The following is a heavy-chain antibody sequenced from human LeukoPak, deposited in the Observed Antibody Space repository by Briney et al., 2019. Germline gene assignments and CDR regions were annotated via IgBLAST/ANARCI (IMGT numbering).Heavy chain of an antibody. D-gene: IGHD6-19*01. Sequence: ASVKVSCKASGGTFSSYAISWVRQAPGQGLEWMGGIIPIFGTANYAQKFQGRVTITADDSTSTAYMEMSSLRSEDTAVYYRAISGYTTGWYAEGWFDPWGQGTLVTVSS. CDR2: IIPIFGTA. J-gene: IGHJ5*02. CDR1: GGTFSSYA. CDR3: AISGYTTGWYAEGWFDP. V-gene: IGHV1-69*13.